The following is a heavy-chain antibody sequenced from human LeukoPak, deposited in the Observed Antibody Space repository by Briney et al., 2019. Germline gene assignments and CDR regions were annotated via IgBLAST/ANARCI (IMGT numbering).Heavy chain of an antibody. J-gene: IGHJ3*02. CDR2: IIPIFGTA. CDR3: ARDLAAAGTDAFDI. Sequence: SVKVSCKASGGTFSSYAISWVRQAPGQGLEWMGGIIPIFGTANYAQKFQGRVTITTDESTSTAYMELSSLRSEDTAVYYCARDLAAAGTDAFDIWGQGTMVTVSS. D-gene: IGHD6-13*01. CDR1: GGTFSSYA. V-gene: IGHV1-69*05.